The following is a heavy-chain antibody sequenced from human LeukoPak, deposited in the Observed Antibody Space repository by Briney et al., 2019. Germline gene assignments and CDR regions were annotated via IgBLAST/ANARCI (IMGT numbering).Heavy chain of an antibody. J-gene: IGHJ4*02. CDR1: GFTFSSYA. V-gene: IGHV3-30*04. CDR2: ISYDGSNK. CDR3: AGGVGAAAGLDY. Sequence: GGSLRLSCAASGFTFSSYAMHWVRQAPGKGLEWVAVISYDGSNKYYADSVKGRFTISRDNSKNTLYLQMNSLRAEDTAVYYCAGGVGAAAGLDYWGQGTLVTVSS. D-gene: IGHD6-13*01.